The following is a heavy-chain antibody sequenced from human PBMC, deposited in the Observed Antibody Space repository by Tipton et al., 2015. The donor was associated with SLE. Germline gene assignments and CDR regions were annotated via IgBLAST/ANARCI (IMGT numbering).Heavy chain of an antibody. J-gene: IGHJ3*02. CDR1: GFTFSSYA. Sequence: SLRLSCAASGFTFSSYAMHWVRQAPGKGLEWVAVISYDGSNKYYADSVKGRFTISRDNSKNTLYLQMNSLRAEDTAVYYCARLYSSSWYGDAFDIWGQGTMVTVSS. CDR2: ISYDGSNK. CDR3: ARLYSSSWYGDAFDI. V-gene: IGHV3-30*14. D-gene: IGHD6-13*01.